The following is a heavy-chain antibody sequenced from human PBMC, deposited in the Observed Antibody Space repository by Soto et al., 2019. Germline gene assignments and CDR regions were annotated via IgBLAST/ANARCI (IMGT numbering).Heavy chain of an antibody. CDR3: ARERALIAARDAFDI. CDR1: GFTFSSYS. D-gene: IGHD6-6*01. CDR2: SSSSSSTI. V-gene: IGHV3-48*02. J-gene: IGHJ3*02. Sequence: GGSLRLSCAASGFTFSSYSMNWVRQAPGKGLEWVSYSSSSSSTIYYADSVKGRFTISRDNAKNSLYLQMNSLRDEDTAVYYCARERALIAARDAFDIWGQGTMVTVSS.